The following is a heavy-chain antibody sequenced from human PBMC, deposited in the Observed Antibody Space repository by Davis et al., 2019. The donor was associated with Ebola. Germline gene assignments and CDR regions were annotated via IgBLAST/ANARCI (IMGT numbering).Heavy chain of an antibody. CDR2: INAGNGDT. CDR3: ARDSGSNFPWYRYAMDV. Sequence: AASVKVSCKASGYTFTSYGISWVRQAPGQRLEWMGWINAGNGDTKYSQKFQGRVTITRDTPASTAYMEVSSLRSEDTAVYYCARDSGSNFPWYRYAMDVWGQGTTVTVAS. D-gene: IGHD1-26*01. V-gene: IGHV1-3*01. CDR1: GYTFTSYG. J-gene: IGHJ6*02.